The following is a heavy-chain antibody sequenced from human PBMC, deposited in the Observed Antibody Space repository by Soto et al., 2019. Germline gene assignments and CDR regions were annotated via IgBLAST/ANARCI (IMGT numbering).Heavy chain of an antibody. V-gene: IGHV3-23*01. Sequence: EVQLLESGGGLVQPGGSLRLSRAASGFTFSSYGMTWVRQAPGKGLEWVSFSSATGAGTYYADSVKGRFTISRDNSKNTLYLQMPSLRADDTAVYYCAKDRRAGGNYGFDSDFWGQGALVIVSS. J-gene: IGHJ4*02. D-gene: IGHD1-7*01. CDR1: GFTFSSYG. CDR3: AKDRRAGGNYGFDSDF. CDR2: SSATGAGT.